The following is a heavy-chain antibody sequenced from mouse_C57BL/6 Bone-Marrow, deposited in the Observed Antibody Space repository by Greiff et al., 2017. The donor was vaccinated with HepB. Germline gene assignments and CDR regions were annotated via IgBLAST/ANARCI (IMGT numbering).Heavy chain of an antibody. CDR2: IDPENGDT. J-gene: IGHJ4*01. CDR3: LTRDYDAMDY. V-gene: IGHV14-4*01. Sequence: VQLQQSGAELVRPGASVKLSCTASGFNIKDDYMHWVKQRPEQGLEWIGWIDPENGDTEYASKFQGKATITADTSSNTAYLQLSSLTSEDTAVDYCLTRDYDAMDYWGQGTSVTVSS. CDR1: GFNIKDDY.